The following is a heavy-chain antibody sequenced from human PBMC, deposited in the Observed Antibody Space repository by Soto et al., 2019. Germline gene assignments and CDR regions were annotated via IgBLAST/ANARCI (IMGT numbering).Heavy chain of an antibody. D-gene: IGHD5-12*01. Sequence: QVQLVQSGAEVKKPGSSVTVSCKASGGTFSSYTISWVRQDPGQGLEWMGGIIPIFGTANYAQKFQGRVTITADESTSTAYMELSSLRSKDTAVYYCARGNHRWLQLWYFDLWGRGTLVTVSS. CDR2: IIPIFGTA. CDR1: GGTFSSYT. V-gene: IGHV1-69*12. J-gene: IGHJ2*01. CDR3: ARGNHRWLQLWYFDL.